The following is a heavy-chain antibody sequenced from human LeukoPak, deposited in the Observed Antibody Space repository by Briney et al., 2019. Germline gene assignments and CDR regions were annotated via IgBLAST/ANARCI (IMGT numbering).Heavy chain of an antibody. CDR1: GGSISSGGYY. J-gene: IGHJ6*02. D-gene: IGHD1-7*01. CDR3: ARGGALNNWNLPRFTGYYYYGMDV. Sequence: PSQTLSLTCTVSGGSISSGGYYWSWIRQHPGKGLEWIGYIYYSGSTYYNPSLKSRVTISVDTSKNQFSLKLSSVTAADTAVYYCARGGALNNWNLPRFTGYYYYGMDVWGQGTTVTVSS. CDR2: IYYSGST. V-gene: IGHV4-31*03.